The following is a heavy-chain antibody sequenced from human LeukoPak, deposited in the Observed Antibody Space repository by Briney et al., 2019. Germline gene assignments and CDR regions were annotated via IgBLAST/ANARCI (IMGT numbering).Heavy chain of an antibody. V-gene: IGHV1-2*02. CDR1: GYTFTGYY. CDR3: ARAGYGDYDLTYFDY. CDR2: INPDSGGT. D-gene: IGHD4-17*01. J-gene: IGHJ4*02. Sequence: ASVKVSCKASGYTFTGYYMHWVRQAPGQGLEWMGWINPDSGGTNYAQKFQGRVTMTRDTSISTAYMELSSLRSEDTAVYYCARAGYGDYDLTYFDYWGQGTLVTVSS.